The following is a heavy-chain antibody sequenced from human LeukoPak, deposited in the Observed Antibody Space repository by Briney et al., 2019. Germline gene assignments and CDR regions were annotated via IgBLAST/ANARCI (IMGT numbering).Heavy chain of an antibody. V-gene: IGHV3-48*01. D-gene: IGHD4-17*01. CDR3: ARDSMTTVTTGYFDY. J-gene: IGHJ4*02. CDR2: ISSSSSTI. Sequence: PSETLSLTCTVSGGSISSSSYFWGWIRQPPGKGLEWVSYISSSSSTIYYADSVKGRFTISRDNAKNSLYLQMNSLRAEDTAVYYCARDSMTTVTTGYFDYWGQGTLVTVSS. CDR1: GGSISSSSYF.